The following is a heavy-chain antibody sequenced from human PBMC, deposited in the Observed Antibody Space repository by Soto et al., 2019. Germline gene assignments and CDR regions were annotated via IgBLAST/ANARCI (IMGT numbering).Heavy chain of an antibody. CDR1: DGSSGSGGYY. V-gene: IGHV4-31*03. J-gene: IGHJ4*02. CDR3: ARGIVGAASDY. CDR2: IYYSGST. D-gene: IGHD1-26*01. Sequence: TLSLTCSVSDGSSGSGGYYWSWNRQHPGKGLEWIGYIYYSGSTYYNPSLKSRVTISVDTSKNQFSLKLSSVTAADTAVYYCARGIVGAASDYWGQGTLVTGSS.